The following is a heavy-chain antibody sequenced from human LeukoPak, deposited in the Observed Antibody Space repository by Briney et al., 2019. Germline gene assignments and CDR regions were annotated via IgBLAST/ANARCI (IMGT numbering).Heavy chain of an antibody. CDR1: GYTFTSYG. CDR2: ISAYNGNT. V-gene: IGHV1-18*01. Sequence: ASVKVSCKASGYTFTSYGISWVRQAPGQGLEWMGWISAYNGNTNYAQKLQGRVTMTTDTSTSTAYTELRSLRSDDTAVYYCARDGAAAGDYYYYYGMDVWGQGTTVTVSS. J-gene: IGHJ6*02. D-gene: IGHD6-13*01. CDR3: ARDGAAAGDYYYYYGMDV.